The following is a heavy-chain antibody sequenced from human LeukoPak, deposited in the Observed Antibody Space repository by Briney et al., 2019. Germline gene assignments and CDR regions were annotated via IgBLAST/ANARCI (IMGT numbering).Heavy chain of an antibody. V-gene: IGHV3-53*01. CDR1: GFTVSSNY. J-gene: IGHJ4*02. CDR3: ASQTTVKYYFDY. Sequence: PGGSLRLSCAASGFTVSSNYMSWVRQAPGKGLEWVSVIYSGGSTYYADSVKGRFTISRDNSENTLYLQLNSLRGEDTAVYYCASQTTVKYYFDYWGQGTLVTVSS. CDR2: IYSGGST. D-gene: IGHD4-17*01.